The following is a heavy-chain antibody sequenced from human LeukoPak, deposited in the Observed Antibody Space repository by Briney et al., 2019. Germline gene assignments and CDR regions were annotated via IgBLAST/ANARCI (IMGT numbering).Heavy chain of an antibody. Sequence: GESLKISCKGSGYSFTSYWIGWVRQMPGKGLEWMGIIYPGDSDTRYSPSFQGQVTISADKSISTAYLQWSSLKASDTAMYYCARDGGDCSSTSCYISAPDYWGREPWSPSPQ. CDR3: ARDGGDCSSTSCYISAPDY. V-gene: IGHV5-51*03. J-gene: IGHJ4*02. CDR2: IYPGDSDT. D-gene: IGHD2-2*02. CDR1: GYSFTSYW.